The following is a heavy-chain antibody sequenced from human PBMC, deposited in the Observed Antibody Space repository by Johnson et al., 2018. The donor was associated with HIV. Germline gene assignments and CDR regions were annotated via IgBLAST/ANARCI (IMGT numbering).Heavy chain of an antibody. D-gene: IGHD2-21*01. V-gene: IGHV3-7*05. Sequence: VQLVESGGGLIQPGGSLRLSCAASGFTLSTYWMTWVRQAPGKGLEWVANIRQDGGERYYVDSVKGRFTISRDNAKRSLFLHMNSVRAEDTAVYYCARSQGSGEGAFDMWGQGTMVTVSS. J-gene: IGHJ3*02. CDR2: IRQDGGER. CDR3: ARSQGSGEGAFDM. CDR1: GFTLSTYW.